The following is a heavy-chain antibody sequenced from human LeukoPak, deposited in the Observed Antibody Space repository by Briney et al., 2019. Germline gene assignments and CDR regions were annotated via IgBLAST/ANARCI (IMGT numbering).Heavy chain of an antibody. CDR2: IYHSGST. CDR1: GGSISSGGYS. J-gene: IGHJ5*02. V-gene: IGHV4-30-2*01. Sequence: SETLSLTCAVSGGSISSGGYSWSWIRQPPGKGLEWIGYIYHSGSTYYNPSLKSRVTISVDRSKNQFSLKLSSVTAADTAVYYCARGYEHDFWSGYPGGFDPWGQGTLVTVSS. CDR3: ARGYEHDFWSGYPGGFDP. D-gene: IGHD3-3*01.